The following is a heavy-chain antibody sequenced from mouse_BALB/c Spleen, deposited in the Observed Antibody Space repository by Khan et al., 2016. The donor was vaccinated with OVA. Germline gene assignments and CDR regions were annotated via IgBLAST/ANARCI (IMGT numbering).Heavy chain of an antibody. J-gene: IGHJ2*01. V-gene: IGHV2-9*02. CDR1: GFSLTSYG. Sequence: VELVESGPGLVAPSQSLSITCTVSGFSLTSYGVHWVRQPPGKGLEWLGVIWAGGSKNYNSALMSRLSISTDNSKSHVFFKMNSLQTNDTAMYDCARLEDKWGQGTTLTVSS. CDR2: IWAGGSK. CDR3: ARLEDK.